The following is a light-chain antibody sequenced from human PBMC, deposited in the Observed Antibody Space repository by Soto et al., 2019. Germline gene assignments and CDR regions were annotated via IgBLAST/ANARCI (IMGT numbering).Light chain of an antibody. CDR1: RSDVGGYDY. V-gene: IGLV2-8*01. J-gene: IGLJ1*01. CDR2: EVN. CDR3: SSYTSSSTLEI. Sequence: QSVLTQPPSASGSLGQSVTISCTGTRSDVGGYDYVSWYQQHPGKGPKVLIYEVNKRPSGVPDRFSGSKSGNTASLTVSGLQPEDEADYYCSSYTSSSTLEIFGTGTKVTVL.